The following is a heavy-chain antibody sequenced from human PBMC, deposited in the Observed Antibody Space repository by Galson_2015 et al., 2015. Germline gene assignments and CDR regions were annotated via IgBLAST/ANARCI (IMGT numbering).Heavy chain of an antibody. V-gene: IGHV3-53*01. CDR1: GFTVSSNY. CDR3: TRGSPKGHDY. CDR2: IYSGGGT. Sequence: SLRLSCAASGFTVSSNYMSWVRQAPGKGLEWVGVIYSGGGTEYADPVKRRFTISRDNSKNTLYLQMNSLRAEDAAVYYCTRGSPKGHDYWGQGTLVTVSS. D-gene: IGHD6-6*01. J-gene: IGHJ4*02.